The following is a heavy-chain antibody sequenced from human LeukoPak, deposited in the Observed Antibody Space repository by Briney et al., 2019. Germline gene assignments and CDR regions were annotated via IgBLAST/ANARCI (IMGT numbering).Heavy chain of an antibody. D-gene: IGHD6-6*01. CDR1: GFTFSSTY. CDR3: ARDRLYNSSSEDY. J-gene: IGHJ4*02. CDR2: IYSGGST. Sequence: GGSLRLSCAASGFTFSSTYMSWVRQAPGKGLEWVSVIYSGGSTYYADSVKGRFTISRDNSKNTLYLQMNSLRAEDTAVYYCARDRLYNSSSEDYWGQGTLVTVSS. V-gene: IGHV3-53*01.